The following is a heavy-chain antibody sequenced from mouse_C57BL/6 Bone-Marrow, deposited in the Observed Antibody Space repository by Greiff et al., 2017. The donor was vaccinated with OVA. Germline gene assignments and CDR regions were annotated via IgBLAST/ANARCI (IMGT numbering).Heavy chain of an antibody. D-gene: IGHD3-1*01. CDR3: ARSGGPAWFAY. CDR2: IYPGGGYT. J-gene: IGHJ3*01. CDR1: GYTFTNYW. V-gene: IGHV1-63*01. Sequence: VQLQQSGAELVRPGTSVKMSCKASGYTFTNYWIGWAKQRPGHGLEWIGDIYPGGGYTNYNEKFKGKATLTADKSSSTAYMQFSSLTSEDSAIYYCARSGGPAWFAYWGQGTLVTVSA.